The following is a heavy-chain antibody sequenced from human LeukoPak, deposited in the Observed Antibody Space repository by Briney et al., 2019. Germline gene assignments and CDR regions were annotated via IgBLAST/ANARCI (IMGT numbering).Heavy chain of an antibody. CDR3: ARVYGAGYDFRGAFDI. Sequence: SETLSLTCTVSGGSISSGSYYWGWIRQPPGKGLEWIGSIYYSGSTNYNPSLKGRVTISVDTSKNQFSLKLSSVTAADTAVYYCARVYGAGYDFRGAFDIWGQGTMVTVSS. J-gene: IGHJ3*02. D-gene: IGHD5-12*01. V-gene: IGHV4-39*07. CDR1: GGSISSGSYY. CDR2: IYYSGST.